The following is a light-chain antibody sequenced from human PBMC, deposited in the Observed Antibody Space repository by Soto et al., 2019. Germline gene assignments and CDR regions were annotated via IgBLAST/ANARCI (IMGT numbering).Light chain of an antibody. V-gene: IGLV1-47*02. J-gene: IGLJ3*02. CDR3: AAWDDSLIGSNWV. Sequence: QSVLTQPPSASGTPGQRVTISCSGTSSNIGSNFVYWYQQLPRTAPKLLIFSNNQRPSGVPDRFSGSKSGTSASLAISGLRSEDEDDYYCAAWDDSLIGSNWVFGGGTKLTVL. CDR2: SNN. CDR1: SSNIGSNF.